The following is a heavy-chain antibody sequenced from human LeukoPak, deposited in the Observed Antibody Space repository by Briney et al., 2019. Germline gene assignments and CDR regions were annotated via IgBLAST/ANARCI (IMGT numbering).Heavy chain of an antibody. J-gene: IGHJ4*02. Sequence: SVNVSCKASGGTFSNYAINWVRQAPGQGLEWMGGIIPILGIANYAQKFQGRVTITADKSTTTAYMELSGLRSEDTAVYYCARASISEGSGSDFDYWGQGTLVTVSS. CDR1: GGTFSNYA. CDR2: IIPILGIA. D-gene: IGHD3-10*01. CDR3: ARASISEGSGSDFDY. V-gene: IGHV1-69*10.